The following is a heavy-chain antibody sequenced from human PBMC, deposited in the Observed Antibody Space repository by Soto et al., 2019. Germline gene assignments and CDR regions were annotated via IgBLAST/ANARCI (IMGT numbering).Heavy chain of an antibody. D-gene: IGHD1-26*01. V-gene: IGHV3-23*01. Sequence: QLGGSLRLSCTASGFTFSNYAMSWVRQAPGKGLEWVSAITRTDSTYYADSVKGRFTISRDNSRNTLYLQMNSLGAEDAALYYCAKALVGEVGATDYWGQGTLVTVSS. CDR3: AKALVGEVGATDY. CDR2: ITRTDST. CDR1: GFTFSNYA. J-gene: IGHJ4*02.